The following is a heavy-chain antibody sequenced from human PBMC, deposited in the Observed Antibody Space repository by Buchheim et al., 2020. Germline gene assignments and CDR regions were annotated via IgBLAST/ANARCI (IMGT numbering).Heavy chain of an antibody. J-gene: IGHJ5*02. D-gene: IGHD1-1*01. V-gene: IGHV1-69*04. CDR1: GGTFSSYA. CDR2: IIPILGIA. CDR3: ASTATNWNEVGDENWFDP. Sequence: QVQLVQSGAEVKKPGSSVKVSCKASGGTFSSYAISWVRQAPGQGLEWMGRIIPILGIANYAQKFQGRVTITADKSTSTAYMELSSLRSEDTAVYYCASTATNWNEVGDENWFDPWGQGTL.